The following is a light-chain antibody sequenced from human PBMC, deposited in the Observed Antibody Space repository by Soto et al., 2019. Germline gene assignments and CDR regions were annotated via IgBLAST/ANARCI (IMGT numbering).Light chain of an antibody. J-gene: IGLJ1*01. V-gene: IGLV1-51*01. CDR1: SSNIGNNY. Sequence: QSVFTQPPSVSAAPGQTVTISCSGSSSNIGNNYVSWYQQLPGTAPKLLIYDNNKRPSGIPDRFSGSKSGTSATLGITGLQTGDEADYYCGTWDSSLSAGVFGTGTKLTVL. CDR2: DNN. CDR3: GTWDSSLSAGV.